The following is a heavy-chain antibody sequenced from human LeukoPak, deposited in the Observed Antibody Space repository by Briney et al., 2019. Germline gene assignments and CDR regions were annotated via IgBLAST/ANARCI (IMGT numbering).Heavy chain of an antibody. CDR1: GFTFSSYA. CDR2: TSGSGGST. J-gene: IGHJ5*02. CDR3: AKSSATRVVVAATPGVWFDP. Sequence: GGSLRLPCAASGFTFSSYAMSWVRQAPGKGLEWVSATSGSGGSTYYADSVKGRFTISRDNSKNTLYLQMNSLRAEDTAVYYCAKSSATRVVVAATPGVWFDPWGQGTLVTVSS. D-gene: IGHD2-15*01. V-gene: IGHV3-23*01.